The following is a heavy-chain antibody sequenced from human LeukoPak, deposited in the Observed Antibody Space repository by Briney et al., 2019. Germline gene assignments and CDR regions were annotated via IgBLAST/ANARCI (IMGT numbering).Heavy chain of an antibody. CDR1: GGSISNYY. V-gene: IGHV4-34*01. D-gene: IGHD6-13*01. CDR2: INHSGST. Sequence: SETLSLTCTVPGGSISNYYWSWIRQPPGKGLEWIGEINHSGSTNYNPSLKSRVAISVDTSKNQFSLKLSSVTAADTAVYYCASFPMMYSSSWSYYYYGMDVWGQGTTVTVSS. J-gene: IGHJ6*02. CDR3: ASFPMMYSSSWSYYYYGMDV.